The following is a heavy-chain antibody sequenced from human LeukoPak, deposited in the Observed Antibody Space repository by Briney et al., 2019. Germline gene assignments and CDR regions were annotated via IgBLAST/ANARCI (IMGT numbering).Heavy chain of an antibody. CDR2: ISAYNGNT. J-gene: IGHJ6*02. CDR1: GYTLTSYG. Sequence: ASVKVSCKASGYTLTSYGISWVRQAPGQGLEWMGWISAYNGNTNYAQKLQGRVTMTTDTSTSTAYMELRSLRSDDTAVYYCARDRGWGSHYYYYYGMDVWGQGTTVTVSS. V-gene: IGHV1-18*01. CDR3: ARDRGWGSHYYYYYGMDV. D-gene: IGHD2-21*01.